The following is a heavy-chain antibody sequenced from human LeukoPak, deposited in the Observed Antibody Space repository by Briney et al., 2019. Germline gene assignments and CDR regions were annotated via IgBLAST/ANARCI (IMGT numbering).Heavy chain of an antibody. CDR3: ARVKKDIVVVPAAIGYYYYMDV. D-gene: IGHD2-2*02. CDR2: MYHSGST. CDR1: TYSIGSGYY. V-gene: IGHV4-38-2*01. Sequence: SETLSRTSDVSTYSIGSGYYWGWIRQPPGKGLEWIGSMYHSGSTYYNPPLKSRVTISVDTSKNQFSLKLSSVTAADTAVYYCARVKKDIVVVPAAIGYYYYMDVWGKGTTVTASS. J-gene: IGHJ6*03.